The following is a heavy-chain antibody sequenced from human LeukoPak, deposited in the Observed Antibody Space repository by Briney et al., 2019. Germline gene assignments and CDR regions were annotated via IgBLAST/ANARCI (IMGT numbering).Heavy chain of an antibody. Sequence: SETLSLTCAVSGGSISSSNWWSWVRQPPGKGLEWIGEIYHSGSTNYNPSLKSRVTISVDKSKNQFSLKLSSVTAADTAVYYCARDRLWSRISYYYYYMDVWGKGTTVTVSS. V-gene: IGHV4-4*02. J-gene: IGHJ6*03. D-gene: IGHD5-18*01. CDR2: IYHSGST. CDR1: GGSISSSNW. CDR3: ARDRLWSRISYYYYYMDV.